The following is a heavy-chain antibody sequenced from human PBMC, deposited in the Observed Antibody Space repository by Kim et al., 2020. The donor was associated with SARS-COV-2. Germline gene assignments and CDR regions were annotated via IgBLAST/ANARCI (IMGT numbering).Heavy chain of an antibody. CDR1: GFTFSFYA. Sequence: GGSLRLSCSASGFTFSFYAMHWVRQSSGKGLEYVSAISDNGGSTYYADSVKGRFTISRDNSKNTLYLQMSSLRAEDTAVYYCVRDLCHNPCGFDIWGQGTMVTVSS. J-gene: IGHJ3*02. V-gene: IGHV3-64D*06. CDR2: ISDNGGST. CDR3: VRDLCHNPCGFDI.